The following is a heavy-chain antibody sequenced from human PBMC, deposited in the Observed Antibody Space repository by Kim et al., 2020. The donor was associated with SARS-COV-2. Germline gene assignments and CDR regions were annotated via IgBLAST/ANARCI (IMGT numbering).Heavy chain of an antibody. D-gene: IGHD1-26*01. Sequence: GGSLRLSCAASGFTFDDYTMHWVRQAPGKGLEWVSLISWDGGSTYYADSVKGRFTISRDNSKNSLYLQMNSLRTEDTALYYCAGTSGGLGATDYWGQGTLVTVSS. CDR2: ISWDGGST. V-gene: IGHV3-43*01. CDR1: GFTFDDYT. CDR3: AGTSGGLGATDY. J-gene: IGHJ4*02.